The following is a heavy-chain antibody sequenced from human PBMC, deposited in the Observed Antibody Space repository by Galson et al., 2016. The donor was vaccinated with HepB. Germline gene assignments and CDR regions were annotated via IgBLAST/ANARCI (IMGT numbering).Heavy chain of an antibody. Sequence: QSGAEVKKPGESLKISCKASGYSFISYWSGWVRQMPGEGLEWMGIIYPGDPDTRYSPSFEGQVTISADKSISPAYLQWSSLKASDTAMYYCARGQSSSWYKNYFDYWGQGTLVTVSS. J-gene: IGHJ4*02. CDR2: IYPGDPDT. V-gene: IGHV5-51*01. D-gene: IGHD6-13*01. CDR3: ARGQSSSWYKNYFDY. CDR1: GYSFISYW.